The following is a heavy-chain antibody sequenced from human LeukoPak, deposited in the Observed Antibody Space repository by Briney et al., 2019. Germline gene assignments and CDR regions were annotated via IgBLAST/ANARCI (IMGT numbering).Heavy chain of an antibody. J-gene: IGHJ4*02. CDR2: INHSGST. Sequence: SETLSLTCTVSGGSISSSSYYWGWIRQPPGKGLEWIGEINHSGSTNYDPSLKSRVTISVDTSKNQFSLKLSSVTAADTAVYYCARGRRGYYGSGSYYGYWGQGTLVTVSS. D-gene: IGHD3-10*01. CDR3: ARGRRGYYGSGSYYGY. CDR1: GGSISSSSYY. V-gene: IGHV4-39*07.